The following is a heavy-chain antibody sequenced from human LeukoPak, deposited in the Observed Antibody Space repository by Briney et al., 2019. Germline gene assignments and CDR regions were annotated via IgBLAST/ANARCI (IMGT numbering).Heavy chain of an antibody. Sequence: ASVKVSCKASGGTFSSYAISWVRQAPGQGLEWMGGIIPIFGTANYAQRFQGRVTITADESTSTAYMELSSLRSEDTAVYYCARDSLEFRNLIPYWGQGTLVTVSS. CDR2: IIPIFGTA. J-gene: IGHJ4*02. V-gene: IGHV1-69*01. CDR3: ARDSLEFRNLIPY. CDR1: GGTFSSYA. D-gene: IGHD1-14*01.